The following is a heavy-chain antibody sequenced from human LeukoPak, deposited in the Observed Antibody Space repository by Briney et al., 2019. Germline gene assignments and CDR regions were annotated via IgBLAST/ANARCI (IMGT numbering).Heavy chain of an antibody. Sequence: ASVKVSCKASGYTFTNYGISWVRQAPGQGLEWMGAITADGDTHYAPSLQGRVSLTTDTSTTTAYMELRSLKPDDTAVYYCARNFEDTSMVRFWGPGTLITVSA. V-gene: IGHV1-18*01. CDR2: ITADGDT. CDR3: ARNFEDTSMVRF. D-gene: IGHD5-18*01. J-gene: IGHJ4*02. CDR1: GYTFTNYG.